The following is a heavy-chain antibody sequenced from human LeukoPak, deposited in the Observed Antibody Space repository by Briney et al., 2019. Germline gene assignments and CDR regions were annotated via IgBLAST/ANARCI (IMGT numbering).Heavy chain of an antibody. CDR1: GGSFSGYY. CDR2: INHSGST. CDR3: ARAAMRAAFDI. V-gene: IGHV4-34*01. J-gene: IGHJ3*02. Sequence: SETLSLTCAVYGGSFSGYYWSWIRQPPGKGLEWIGEINHSGSTNYNPSLKSRVTISVDTSKNQFSLKLSSVTAADTAVYYCARAAMRAAFDIWGQGTTVTVSS.